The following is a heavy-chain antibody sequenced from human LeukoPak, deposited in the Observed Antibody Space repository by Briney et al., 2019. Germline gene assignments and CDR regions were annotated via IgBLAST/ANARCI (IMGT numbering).Heavy chain of an antibody. Sequence: ASVKVSCKASGYTFTSYGISWVRQAPGQGLEWMGWISAYNGNSNYAQKLQGRVTMATDTSTSTAYMELRSLRSDDTAVYYCAREGLGELTLDCWGQGTLVTVSS. CDR3: AREGLGELTLDC. CDR2: ISAYNGNS. CDR1: GYTFTSYG. V-gene: IGHV1-18*01. J-gene: IGHJ4*02. D-gene: IGHD3-16*01.